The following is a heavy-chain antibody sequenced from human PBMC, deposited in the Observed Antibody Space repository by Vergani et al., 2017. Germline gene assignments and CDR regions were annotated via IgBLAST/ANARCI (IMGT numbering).Heavy chain of an antibody. V-gene: IGHV4-61*02. D-gene: IGHD6-13*01. CDR3: ARGSAAGTYN. CDR2: IYTSGGT. CDR1: GGSISSGSYY. Sequence: QVQLQESGPGLVKPSQTLSLTCTVSGGSISSGSYYWSWIRQPAGKGLEWIGRIYTSGGTNYNPSLKSRVTMSVDTSKNQFSLKLSSVTAADTAVYYCARGSAAGTYNWGQGTLVTVSS. J-gene: IGHJ4*02.